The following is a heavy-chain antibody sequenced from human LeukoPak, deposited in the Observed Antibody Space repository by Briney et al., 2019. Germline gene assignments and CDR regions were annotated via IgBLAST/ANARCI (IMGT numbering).Heavy chain of an antibody. CDR1: GFTFSSYS. V-gene: IGHV3-48*02. CDR3: ARDQGIFDY. CDR2: ISSSSKTI. J-gene: IGHJ4*02. Sequence: GGSLRLSCAASGFTFSSYSMNWVRQAPGKGLEWVSYISSSSKTIYYADTVKGRFTISRDNAKNSLYLQMSSLRDEDSAVYYCARDQGIFDYWGQGTLVTVSS.